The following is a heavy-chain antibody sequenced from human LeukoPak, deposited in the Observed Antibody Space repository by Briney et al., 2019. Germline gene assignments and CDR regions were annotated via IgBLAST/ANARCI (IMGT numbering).Heavy chain of an antibody. CDR3: ARFRGTIFGGGKRGAFDI. CDR2: ISAYNGNT. J-gene: IGHJ3*02. Sequence: ASVKVSCKASGYTFTSYGISWVRQAPGQGLEWMGWISAYNGNTNYAQKLQGRVTMTTDTSTSTAYMELRSLRSDDTAVYYCARFRGTIFGGGKRGAFDIWGQGTMVTVSS. D-gene: IGHD3-3*01. CDR1: GYTFTSYG. V-gene: IGHV1-18*01.